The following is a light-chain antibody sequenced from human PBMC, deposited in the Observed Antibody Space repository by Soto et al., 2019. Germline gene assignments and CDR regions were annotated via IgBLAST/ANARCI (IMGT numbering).Light chain of an antibody. Sequence: EIVLTQSPATLSLSPGGRSTLACRASQSVSSFLAWYQQKPGQAPRLLIFDASTRATGIPARFSGSGSGTDFTLAISSLEPEDFAVYYCQQRSNWPSITFGQGTRLEI. CDR3: QQRSNWPSIT. CDR1: QSVSSF. J-gene: IGKJ5*01. V-gene: IGKV3-11*01. CDR2: DAS.